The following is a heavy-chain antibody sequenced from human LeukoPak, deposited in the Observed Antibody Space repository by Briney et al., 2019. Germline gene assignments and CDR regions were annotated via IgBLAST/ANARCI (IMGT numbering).Heavy chain of an antibody. CDR2: IYDSGST. Sequence: SETLSLTCTVSGGSISSYYWSWIRQPPGKGLEWIGNIYDSGSTNYNPSLKSRVTMSLDTSKNQFSLKLSSVTAADTAVYYCARGLRAYYFDGSGHFDYWGQGTLITVSS. V-gene: IGHV4-59*01. D-gene: IGHD3-22*01. J-gene: IGHJ4*02. CDR1: GGSISSYY. CDR3: ARGLRAYYFDGSGHFDY.